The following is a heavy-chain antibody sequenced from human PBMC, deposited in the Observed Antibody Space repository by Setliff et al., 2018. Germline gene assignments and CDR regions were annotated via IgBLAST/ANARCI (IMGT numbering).Heavy chain of an antibody. V-gene: IGHV3-23*01. D-gene: IGHD3-3*01. Sequence: PGGSLRLSCAASGLTFNSYAMSWVRQAPGKGLEWVSSVSVSGHNTYYTDSVKGRFTTSRDNSKNTLSLQMSSLRTEDTAIYFCAGQGPIFGSGLIPGFDQWGQGTMVTVSS. CDR3: AGQGPIFGSGLIPGFDQ. CDR2: VSVSGHNT. J-gene: IGHJ4*02. CDR1: GLTFNSYA.